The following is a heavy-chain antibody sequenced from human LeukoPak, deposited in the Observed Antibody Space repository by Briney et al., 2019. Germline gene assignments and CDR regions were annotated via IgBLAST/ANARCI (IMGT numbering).Heavy chain of an antibody. V-gene: IGHV2-70*16. CDR2: IDWDDDK. CDR1: GGSISSGDYY. J-gene: IGHJ4*02. D-gene: IGHD3-3*01. Sequence: TLSLTCTASGGSISSGDYYWSWIRQPPGKALEWLARIDWDDDKFYSTSLKTRLTISKDTSKSQVVLTMTNMDSVDTATYYCARMKTDYDFWSGYQNYYFDYWGQGTLVTVSS. CDR3: ARMKTDYDFWSGYQNYYFDY.